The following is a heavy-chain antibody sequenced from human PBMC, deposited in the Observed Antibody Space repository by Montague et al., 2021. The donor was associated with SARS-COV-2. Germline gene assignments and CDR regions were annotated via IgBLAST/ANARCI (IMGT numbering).Heavy chain of an antibody. CDR2: INGASSRT. V-gene: IGHV3-11*05. Sequence: SRSLSCAASGFIFSDYNMTWIRQTPGKGLEWISYINGASSRTNYADSVKGRFTISRDNAKNSLFLQMNSLRVEDTAVYYCARGISLFDPWGQGTLVTVSS. CDR1: GFIFSDYN. CDR3: ARGISLFDP. J-gene: IGHJ5*02.